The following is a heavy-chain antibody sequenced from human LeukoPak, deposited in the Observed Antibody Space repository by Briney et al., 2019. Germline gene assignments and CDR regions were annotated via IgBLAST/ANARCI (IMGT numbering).Heavy chain of an antibody. CDR2: IHYSGST. J-gene: IGHJ6*04. Sequence: SETLSLTCTVSGDSINNLYWSWIRQPPEGGLECIGYIHYSGSTNYNPSLKSRLTISLDTSKRQFSMKLSSVTAADTAVYYCARLARLTLIRGVTGYHSLDVWGKGTKVTVSS. D-gene: IGHD3-10*01. CDR3: ARLARLTLIRGVTGYHSLDV. CDR1: GDSINNLY. V-gene: IGHV4-59*11.